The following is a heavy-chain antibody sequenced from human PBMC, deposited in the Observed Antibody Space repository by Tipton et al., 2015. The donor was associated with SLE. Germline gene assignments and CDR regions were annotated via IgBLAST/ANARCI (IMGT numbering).Heavy chain of an antibody. J-gene: IGHJ4*02. D-gene: IGHD3-22*01. V-gene: IGHV4-61*02. Sequence: GLVKPSQTLSLTCTVSGGSITSADYYWSWIRQPAGKGLEWIGYIYISGRTNYNPSLNSRVTISLDTSKNQFSLNLSSVTAADTAVYYCARDRFDSSGYTLFDAWGQGTLVTVSS. CDR2: IYISGRT. CDR3: ARDRFDSSGYTLFDA. CDR1: GGSITSADYY.